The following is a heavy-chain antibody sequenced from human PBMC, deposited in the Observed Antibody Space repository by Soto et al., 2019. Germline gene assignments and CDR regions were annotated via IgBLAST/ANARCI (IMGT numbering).Heavy chain of an antibody. CDR3: ARGRDYGENVASV. D-gene: IGHD4-17*01. V-gene: IGHV1-46*03. Sequence: QVQLVQSGAEVKKPGASVKVSCKASGDRFTNNYIHWLRQAPGQGLERMGVSNTGIASTSYAQRFQGRLTVNRDTSTTTVHMELSSLRSEDTAVYYCARGRDYGENVASVWGQCTLVSV. CDR1: GDRFTNNY. CDR2: SNTGIAST. J-gene: IGHJ1*01.